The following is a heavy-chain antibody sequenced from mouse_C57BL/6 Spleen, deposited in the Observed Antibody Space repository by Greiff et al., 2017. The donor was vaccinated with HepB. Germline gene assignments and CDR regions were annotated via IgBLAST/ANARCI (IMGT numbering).Heavy chain of an antibody. Sequence: VKLMESGAELVRPGASVTLSCKASGYTFTDYEMHWVKQTPVHGLEWIGAIDPETGGTAYNQKFKGKAILTADKSSSTAYMELRSLTSEDSAVYYCTRALTTVVALYAMDYWGQGTSVTVSS. D-gene: IGHD1-1*01. CDR1: GYTFTDYE. V-gene: IGHV1-15*01. CDR3: TRALTTVVALYAMDY. J-gene: IGHJ4*01. CDR2: IDPETGGT.